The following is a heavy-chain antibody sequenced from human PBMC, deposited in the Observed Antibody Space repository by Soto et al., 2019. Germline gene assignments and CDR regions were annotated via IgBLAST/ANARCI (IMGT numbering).Heavy chain of an antibody. Sequence: GESLKISCKGSGYSFTSYWIGWVRQMPGKGLEWMGIIYPGDSDTRYSPSFQGQVTISADKSISTAYLQWSSLKASDTAMYYCARAFEYCSGGSCHYYYGMDVWGQGTTVTVSS. J-gene: IGHJ6*02. CDR3: ARAFEYCSGGSCHYYYGMDV. CDR1: GYSFTSYW. D-gene: IGHD2-15*01. V-gene: IGHV5-51*01. CDR2: IYPGDSDT.